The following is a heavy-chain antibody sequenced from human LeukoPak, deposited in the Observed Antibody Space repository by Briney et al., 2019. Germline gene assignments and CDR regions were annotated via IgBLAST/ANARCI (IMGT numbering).Heavy chain of an antibody. V-gene: IGHV5-51*01. Sequence: GESLKISCKGSGYSFTSYWIGWVRQMPGKGLEWMGIIYPGDSDTRYSPSFQGQVTISADKSISTAYLQWSSLKASDTAMYYCARHMPPYYSDSSGYYAFDIWGQGTMVTVSS. CDR2: IYPGDSDT. J-gene: IGHJ3*02. D-gene: IGHD3-22*01. CDR1: GYSFTSYW. CDR3: ARHMPPYYSDSSGYYAFDI.